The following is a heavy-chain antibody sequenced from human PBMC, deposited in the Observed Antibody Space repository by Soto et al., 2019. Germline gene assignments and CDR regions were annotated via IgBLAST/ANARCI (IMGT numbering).Heavy chain of an antibody. V-gene: IGHV4-59*06. CDR2: IYYSGST. CDR3: ARATGQGTNAYGDYQHWFDP. D-gene: IGHD4-17*01. Sequence: SETLSLTCTVAGGSISSYYWSWIRQPPGKGLEWIGYIYYSGSTYYNPSLKSRVTISVDTSKNQFSLKLSSVTAADTAVYYCARATGQGTNAYGDYQHWFDPWGQGTLVTVSS. CDR1: GGSISSYY. J-gene: IGHJ5*02.